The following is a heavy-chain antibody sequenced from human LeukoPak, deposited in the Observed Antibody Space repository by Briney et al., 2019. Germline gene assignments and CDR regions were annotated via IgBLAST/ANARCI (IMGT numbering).Heavy chain of an antibody. CDR2: LYSSGGT. J-gene: IGHJ3*01. D-gene: IGHD4-11*01. CDR1: GFPVSVNY. CDR3: ANEYSKGDV. Sequence: AGGSLRLSCVASGFPVSVNYMSWVRQAPGKGLEWVSVLYSSGGTNYADSVKGRFTISRDNSENTLHLQMNSLRAEDAAVYYCANEYSKGDVWGQGTMVTVSS. V-gene: IGHV3-53*01.